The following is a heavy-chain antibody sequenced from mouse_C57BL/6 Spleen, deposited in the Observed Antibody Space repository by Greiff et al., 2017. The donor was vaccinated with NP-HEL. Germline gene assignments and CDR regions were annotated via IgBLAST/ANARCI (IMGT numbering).Heavy chain of an antibody. Sequence: EVQLVESGGGLVKPGGSLKLSCAASGFTFSSYAMSWVRQTPEKRLEWVATISDGGSYTYYPDNVKGRFTISRDNAKNNLYLQMSHLKSEDTAMYYCARDGGDWAHDYWGQGTTLTVSS. CDR2: ISDGGSYT. CDR3: ARDGGDWAHDY. CDR1: GFTFSSYA. J-gene: IGHJ2*01. D-gene: IGHD2-13*01. V-gene: IGHV5-4*01.